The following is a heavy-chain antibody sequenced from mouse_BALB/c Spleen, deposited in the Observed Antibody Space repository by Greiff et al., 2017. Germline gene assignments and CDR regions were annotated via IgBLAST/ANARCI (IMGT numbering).Heavy chain of an antibody. D-gene: IGHD1-1*02. V-gene: IGHV5-17*02. CDR1: GFTFSSFG. J-gene: IGHJ2*01. CDR2: ISSGSSTI. Sequence: EVKVVESGGGLVQPGGSRKLSCAASGFTFSSFGMHWVRQAPEKGLEWVAYISSGSSTIYYADTVKGRFTISRDNPKNTLFLQMTSLRSEDTAMYYCARWVAYYFDYWGQGTTLTVSS. CDR3: ARWVAYYFDY.